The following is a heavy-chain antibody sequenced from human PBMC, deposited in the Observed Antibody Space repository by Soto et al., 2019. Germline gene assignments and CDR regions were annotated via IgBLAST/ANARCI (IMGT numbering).Heavy chain of an antibody. CDR3: AKTRTSEASYFDY. V-gene: IGHV3-23*01. Sequence: PGGSLRLSCAASGFTFSSYAMSWVRQAPGKWLEWVSAISGTGGSTYYADSVKGRFNISRDNSKNTLYLKMNSLRAEDTAVYYCAKTRTSEASYFDYWGQGTLVTVSS. CDR2: ISGTGGST. D-gene: IGHD1-1*01. J-gene: IGHJ4*02. CDR1: GFTFSSYA.